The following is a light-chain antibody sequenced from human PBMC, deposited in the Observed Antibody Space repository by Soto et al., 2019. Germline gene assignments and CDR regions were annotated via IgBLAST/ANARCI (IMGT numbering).Light chain of an antibody. J-gene: IGKJ5*01. V-gene: IGKV3-11*01. CDR2: DAS. Sequence: EIVFTQSPATLSLSPGERATLSCRASQSVSSYLAWYQQKPGQAPRLLIYDASNRATGIPPRFSGSGSGTDFTLTISSLEPEDSAVYYCQQRHMWPITFGQGTRLEIK. CDR3: QQRHMWPIT. CDR1: QSVSSY.